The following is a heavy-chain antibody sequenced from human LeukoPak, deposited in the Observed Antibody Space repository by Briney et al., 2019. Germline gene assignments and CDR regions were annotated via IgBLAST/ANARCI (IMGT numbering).Heavy chain of an antibody. Sequence: GSLRLSCTASGFTFSNYAMSWVRQAPGKGLEWVSSISGGSGNTYYADSVKGRFTISRDNSKNTLYVQMNSLRAEDTAVYYCAKRISSRTGGYRLDYWGQGTLVTVSS. V-gene: IGHV3-23*01. J-gene: IGHJ4*02. CDR3: AKRISSRTGGYRLDY. CDR2: ISGGSGNT. CDR1: GFTFSNYA. D-gene: IGHD5-24*01.